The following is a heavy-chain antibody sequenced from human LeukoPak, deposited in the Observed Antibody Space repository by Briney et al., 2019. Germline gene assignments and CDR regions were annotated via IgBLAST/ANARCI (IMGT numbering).Heavy chain of an antibody. CDR3: ARASYYYENWFDP. CDR2: INTDGSST. CDR1: GFTFSGYW. Sequence: PGGSLRLSCAASGFTFSGYWMHWVRQAPGKGLVWVSRINTDGSSTTYADFVKGRLTISRDNAKNTLYLQMNSLRAEDTAVYYCARASYYYENWFDPWGQGTLVTVSS. V-gene: IGHV3-74*01. J-gene: IGHJ5*02. D-gene: IGHD3-22*01.